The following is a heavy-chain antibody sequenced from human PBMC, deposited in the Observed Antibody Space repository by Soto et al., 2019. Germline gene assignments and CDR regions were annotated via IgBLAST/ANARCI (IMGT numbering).Heavy chain of an antibody. V-gene: IGHV4-30-4*01. Sequence: SETLSLTCTVSGGSISSGDYYWSWIRQPPGKGLEWIGYIYYSGSTYYNPSLKSRVTISVDTSKNQFSLKLSSVTAADTAVYYCARDGVVPAAIDYYYYGMDVWGQGTTVTVSS. CDR1: GGSISSGDYY. CDR3: ARDGVVPAAIDYYYYGMDV. J-gene: IGHJ6*02. CDR2: IYYSGST. D-gene: IGHD2-2*01.